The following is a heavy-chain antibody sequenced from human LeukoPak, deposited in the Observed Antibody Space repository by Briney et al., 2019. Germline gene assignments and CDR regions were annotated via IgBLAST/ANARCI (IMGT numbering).Heavy chain of an antibody. CDR1: GFTFSSYG. CDR3: ARDVWYDSRVRTFDY. V-gene: IGHV3-33*01. CDR2: IWYDGSNK. Sequence: GRSLRLSCAASGFTFSSYGMHWVRQAPGKGLEWVAVIWYDGSNKYYADSVKGRFTISRDNSKNTLYLQMNSLRAEDTAVYYCARDVWYDSRVRTFDYWGQGTLVTVSS. J-gene: IGHJ4*02. D-gene: IGHD3-22*01.